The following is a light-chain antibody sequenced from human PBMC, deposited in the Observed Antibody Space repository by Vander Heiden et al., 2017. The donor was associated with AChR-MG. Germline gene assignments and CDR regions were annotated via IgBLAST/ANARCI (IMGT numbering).Light chain of an antibody. J-gene: IGKJ4*01. Sequence: DIVLTQSPGPLSLSPGERATLSGRASQTVTSTYLAWYQQKPGQAPRLLIYGASNRATGIPDRFSGSGSGTDFTLTISKLEPEDSAVYYCQQYGSSPLTFGGGTKVEIK. CDR3: QQYGSSPLT. CDR2: GAS. V-gene: IGKV3-20*01. CDR1: QTVTSTY.